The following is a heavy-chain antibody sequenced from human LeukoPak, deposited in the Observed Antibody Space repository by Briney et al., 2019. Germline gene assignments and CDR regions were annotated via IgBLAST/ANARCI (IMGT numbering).Heavy chain of an antibody. J-gene: IGHJ6*02. D-gene: IGHD6-13*01. V-gene: IGHV3-13*05. CDR1: GFTFGSYD. CDR3: ARAGIAAAGTNNYYYYGMDV. CDR2: IGTAGDP. Sequence: GGSLRLSCAASGFTFGSYDMHWVRQATGKGLEWVSAIGTAGDPYYPGSVKGRFTISRENAKNSLYLQMNSLRAGDTAVYYCARAGIAAAGTNNYYYYGMDVWGQGTTVTVSS.